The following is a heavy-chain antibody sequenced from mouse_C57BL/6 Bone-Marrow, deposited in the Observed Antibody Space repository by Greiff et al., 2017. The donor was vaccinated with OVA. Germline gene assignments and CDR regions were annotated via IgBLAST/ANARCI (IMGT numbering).Heavy chain of an antibody. CDR1: GFTFSSYA. CDR3: ARVGLLRNYAMDY. D-gene: IGHD2-3*01. Sequence: EVQVVESGGGLVKPGGSLKLSCAASGFTFSSYAMYWVRQTPEKRLEWVATISDGGSYTYYPDNVKGRFTISRDNAKNNLYLQMSHLKSEDTAMYYCARVGLLRNYAMDYWGQGTSVTVSS. J-gene: IGHJ4*01. CDR2: ISDGGSYT. V-gene: IGHV5-4*01.